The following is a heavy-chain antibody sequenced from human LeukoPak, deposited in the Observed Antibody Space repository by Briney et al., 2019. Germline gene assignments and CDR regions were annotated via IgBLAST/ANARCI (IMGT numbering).Heavy chain of an antibody. CDR1: GYTFTGYY. J-gene: IGHJ6*03. D-gene: IGHD6-6*01. CDR2: INPNSGGT. CDR3: ARDGYSSSSYYYMDV. V-gene: IGHV1-2*02. Sequence: ASVKVSCKASGYTFTGYYMHWVRQAPGQGLEWMGWINPNSGGTNYAQKFQGRVTMTRDTSISTAYMELSRLRSDDTAAYYCARDGYSSSSYYYMDVWGKGTTVTVSS.